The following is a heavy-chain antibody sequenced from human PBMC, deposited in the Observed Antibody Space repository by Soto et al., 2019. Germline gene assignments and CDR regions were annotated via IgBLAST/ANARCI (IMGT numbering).Heavy chain of an antibody. CDR3: AKEHSVLYSSSWYGYFQH. CDR2: ISGSGGST. V-gene: IGHV3-23*01. J-gene: IGHJ1*01. Sequence: EVQLLESGGGLVQPGGSLRLSCAASGFTFSSYAMSWVRQAPGKGLEWVSAISGSGGSTYYADSVKGRFTISRDNAKNTMYLQMNSLRAEDTAVYYCAKEHSVLYSSSWYGYFQHWGQGTLVTVSS. D-gene: IGHD6-13*01. CDR1: GFTFSSYA.